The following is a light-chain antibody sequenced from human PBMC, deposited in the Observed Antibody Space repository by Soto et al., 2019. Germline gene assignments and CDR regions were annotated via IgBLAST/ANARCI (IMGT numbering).Light chain of an antibody. CDR2: DVS. CDR3: SSCSSSSTLVV. CDR1: SSDVGGYDY. J-gene: IGLJ2*01. Sequence: QSVLTQPASVSGSPGQSITISCTGTSSDVGGYDYVSWYQQYPGKAPKLMIYDVSNRPSGVSNRFSGSKSGNTASLTISGLQAEDEADYYCSSCSSSSTLVVFGGGTKLTVL. V-gene: IGLV2-14*03.